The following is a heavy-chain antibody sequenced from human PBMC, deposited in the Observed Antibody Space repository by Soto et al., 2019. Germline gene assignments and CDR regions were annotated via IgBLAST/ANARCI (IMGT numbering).Heavy chain of an antibody. CDR1: GFTFSSYD. V-gene: IGHV3-30*18. CDR2: ISYVGSNT. J-gene: IGHJ4*02. Sequence: HPGGSRRLSCAGSGFTFSSYDIHWVRQAPGKGLGWVALISYVGSNTYSATSVKGRFSLSRDTYKNPLYRQTTSLRPEDTAVYYCVKGRGGSAEFDSWGQGTLVTVSS. D-gene: IGHD3-10*01. CDR3: VKGRGGSAEFDS.